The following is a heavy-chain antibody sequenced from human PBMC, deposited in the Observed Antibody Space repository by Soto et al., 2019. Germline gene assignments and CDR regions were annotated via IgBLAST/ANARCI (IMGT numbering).Heavy chain of an antibody. J-gene: IGHJ6*02. CDR1: GFTFSNAW. D-gene: IGHD6-13*01. CDR2: IKSKTDGGTT. CDR3: TTVGSSWLYYYYGMDV. V-gene: IGHV3-15*01. Sequence: PGGSLRLSCAASGFTFSNAWMSWVRQAPGKGLEWVGRIKSKTDGGTTGYAAPVKGRFTISRDDSKNTLYLQMNSLKTEDTAVYYCTTVGSSWLYYYYGMDVWGQGTTVTVSS.